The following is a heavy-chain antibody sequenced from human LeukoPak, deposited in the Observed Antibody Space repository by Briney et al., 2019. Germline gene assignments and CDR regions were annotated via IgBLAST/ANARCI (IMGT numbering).Heavy chain of an antibody. J-gene: IGHJ5*02. CDR3: ARDLSGRRAAARRFDP. CDR2: INPSDGST. Sequence: ASVKVSCKASGYTFTSYYMHWVRQAPGQGLEWMGIINPSDGSTSYAQKFQGRVTMTRGTSTSTVYMELSSLRSEDTAVYYCARDLSGRRAAARRFDPWGQGTLVTVSS. D-gene: IGHD6-13*01. CDR1: GYTFTSYY. V-gene: IGHV1-46*01.